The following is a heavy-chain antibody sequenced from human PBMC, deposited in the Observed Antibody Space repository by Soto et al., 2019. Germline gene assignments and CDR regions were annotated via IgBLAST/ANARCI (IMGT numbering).Heavy chain of an antibody. D-gene: IGHD6-13*01. V-gene: IGHV2-70*01. Sequence: SGPPLVNPTQTLTLTCTFSGFSLSTSGMCVSWIRQPPGKALEWLALIDWDDDKYYSTSLKTRLTISNDTSKNQVVLTMPNMDPLHTATYYCARTYSTSFPFDPWGQGTLVTVSS. CDR3: ARTYSTSFPFDP. CDR1: GFSLSTSGMC. CDR2: IDWDDDK. J-gene: IGHJ5*02.